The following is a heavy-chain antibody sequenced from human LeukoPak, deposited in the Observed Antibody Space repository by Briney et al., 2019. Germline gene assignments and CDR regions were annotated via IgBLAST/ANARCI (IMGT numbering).Heavy chain of an antibody. V-gene: IGHV4-59*12. CDR1: GGSISSYY. CDR3: ARGEWLDLLYFDY. D-gene: IGHD6-19*01. J-gene: IGHJ4*02. CDR2: IYYSGST. Sequence: SETLSLTCTVSGGSISSYYWSWIRQPPGKGLEWIGYIYYSGSTNYNPSLKSRVTISVDTSKNQFSLQLNSVTPEDTAVYYCARGEWLDLLYFDYWGQGTLVTVSS.